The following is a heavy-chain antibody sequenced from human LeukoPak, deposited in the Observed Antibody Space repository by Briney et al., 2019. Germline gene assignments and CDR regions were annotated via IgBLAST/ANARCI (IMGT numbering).Heavy chain of an antibody. CDR2: IDASSSYI. CDR3: ARAGSCSSTSCDGGIDY. CDR1: GFTVSSNY. D-gene: IGHD2-2*01. Sequence: GGSLRLSCAASGFTVSSNYMSWVRQAPGKGLEWVSFIDASSSYIYYADSVKGRFTISRDNSENSLYLQMDSLRVEDTAVYYCARAGSCSSTSCDGGIDYWGQGTLVTVSS. V-gene: IGHV3-21*06. J-gene: IGHJ4*02.